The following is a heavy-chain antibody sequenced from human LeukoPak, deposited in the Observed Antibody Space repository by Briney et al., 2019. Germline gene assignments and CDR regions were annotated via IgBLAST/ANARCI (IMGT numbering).Heavy chain of an antibody. J-gene: IGHJ6*02. CDR1: GFTFTSHA. CDR3: AKYVSAEGPPYALDV. CDR2: ISGGGYSS. D-gene: IGHD2/OR15-2a*01. Sequence: GGSLRLSCAASGFTFTSHAMSWVRQGPGRGLEWVSAISGGGYSSYYADSVKGRFTISRDNSKNTLYLQMDSLRAEDTAVYYCAKYVSAEGPPYALDVWGQGATVSVCS. V-gene: IGHV3-23*01.